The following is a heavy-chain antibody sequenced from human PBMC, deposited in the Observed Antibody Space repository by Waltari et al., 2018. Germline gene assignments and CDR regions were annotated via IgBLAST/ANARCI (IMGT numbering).Heavy chain of an antibody. CDR2: ISYNERNI. J-gene: IGHJ6*02. CDR3: ARDYCDRTNCHGMDV. Sequence: QVQLVESGGGVVQPGRSLRLYCAASEFTFSSYAMHWGRQAPVKGLEWVAVISYNERNIYYVDSVKGRFTTSRDNSQKMLYRQMNSLRAEDTAVYYCARDYCDRTNCHGMDVWGRGTTVTVSS. CDR1: EFTFSSYA. V-gene: IGHV3-30*04. D-gene: IGHD3-22*01.